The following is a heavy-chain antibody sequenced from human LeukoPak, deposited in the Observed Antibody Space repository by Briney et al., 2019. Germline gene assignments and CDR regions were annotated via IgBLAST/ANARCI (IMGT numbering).Heavy chain of an antibody. V-gene: IGHV1-2*02. J-gene: IGHJ4*02. Sequence: ASVTVSYKPSGYTFTDYYMHWVRQAPGQGREWMGWINPNSGGTNYAQKFQGRVTITRDTSSSTAYMELSRLRSDGTAVYYCARGLAAAGRGFDYWGQGTLVTVSS. CDR3: ARGLAAAGRGFDY. D-gene: IGHD6-13*01. CDR2: INPNSGGT. CDR1: GYTFTDYY.